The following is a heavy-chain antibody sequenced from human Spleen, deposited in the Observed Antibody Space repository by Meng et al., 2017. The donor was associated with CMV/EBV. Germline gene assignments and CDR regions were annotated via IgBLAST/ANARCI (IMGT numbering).Heavy chain of an antibody. CDR1: GFSFSTYW. J-gene: IGHJ4*02. Sequence: GSLKISCAASGFSFSTYWMQWVRRAPGKGLEWVSRIDFDGSRTTYADSVKGRFTISRDNAKNSLYLQMNSLRAEDTAVYYCAIDVADVTTFGGGIVSPDNWGQGTLVTVSS. D-gene: IGHD3-16*02. CDR2: IDFDGSRT. CDR3: AIDVADVTTFGGGIVSPDN. V-gene: IGHV3-74*01.